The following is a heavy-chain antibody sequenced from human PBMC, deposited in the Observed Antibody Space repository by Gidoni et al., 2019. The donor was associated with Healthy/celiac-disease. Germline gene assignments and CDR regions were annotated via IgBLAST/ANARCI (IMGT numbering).Heavy chain of an antibody. J-gene: IGHJ5*02. CDR3: AREAKRGYSYVFDP. D-gene: IGHD5-18*01. V-gene: IGHV1-69*01. CDR2: IIPIIGTA. Sequence: QVQLVQSGAEVKKPGSPVKVSCKASGGTCSSYAISWVRQAPGQGLAWMGGIIPIIGTANYAQKFQGRVTITADESTSTADMELSSLGSEDTAVYYCAREAKRGYSYVFDPWGQGTLVTVSS. CDR1: GGTCSSYA.